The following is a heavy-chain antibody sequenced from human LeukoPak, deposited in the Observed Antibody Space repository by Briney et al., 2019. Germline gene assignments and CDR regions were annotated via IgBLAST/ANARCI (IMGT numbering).Heavy chain of an antibody. Sequence: GGSLRLSCGASGFTFSSSAMHWVRQGLGKGLEWVAYIAHHGNNKYYADSVKGRFTISRDNSKGSLYLQMNSLRADDTAVYYCAKDGSWSCTDWGQGTLVRLSS. CDR1: GFTFSSSA. J-gene: IGHJ4*02. CDR3: AKDGSWSCTD. D-gene: IGHD2-8*02. CDR2: IAHHGNNK. V-gene: IGHV3-30*02.